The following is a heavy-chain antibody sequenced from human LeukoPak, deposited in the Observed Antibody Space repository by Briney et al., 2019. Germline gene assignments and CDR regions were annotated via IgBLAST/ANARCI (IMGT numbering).Heavy chain of an antibody. CDR3: AKEYCSSTSCYYFDY. CDR1: GFTVSSNY. J-gene: IGHJ4*02. Sequence: GGSLRLSCAASGFTVSSNYMHWVRQAPGKGLEWVSVIYSGGRTYYAESVKGRFTISRDNSKNTLYLQMNSLRAEDTAVYYCAKEYCSSTSCYYFDYWGQGTLVTVSS. CDR2: IYSGGRT. V-gene: IGHV3-53*01. D-gene: IGHD2-2*01.